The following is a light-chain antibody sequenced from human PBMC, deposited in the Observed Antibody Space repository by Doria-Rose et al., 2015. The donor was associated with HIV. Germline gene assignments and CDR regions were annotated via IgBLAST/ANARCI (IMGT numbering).Light chain of an antibody. V-gene: IGKV3-20*01. CDR1: QSFSSTY. CDR2: DGS. Sequence: TQSPGTLSLSPGERATLSCRASQSFSSTYLAWYRQKPGQAPSLLIYDGSTRATGIPDRFSASGSGTDFTLTINRLEPKDFALYYCHQYGTSWTFGQGTKVEI. J-gene: IGKJ1*01. CDR3: HQYGTSWT.